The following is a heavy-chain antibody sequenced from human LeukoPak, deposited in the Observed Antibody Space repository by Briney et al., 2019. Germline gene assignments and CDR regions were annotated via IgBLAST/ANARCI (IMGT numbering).Heavy chain of an antibody. CDR2: INPSGGST. J-gene: IGHJ4*02. Sequence: ASVKVSCKAPGYTFTSYYMHWVRQAPRQGLEWMGIINPSGGSTSYAQKFQGRVTMTRDTSTSTVYMELSSLRSEDTAVYYCASLRGAYGSGDYFDYWGQGTLVTVSS. CDR1: GYTFTSYY. D-gene: IGHD5-12*01. CDR3: ASLRGAYGSGDYFDY. V-gene: IGHV1-46*01.